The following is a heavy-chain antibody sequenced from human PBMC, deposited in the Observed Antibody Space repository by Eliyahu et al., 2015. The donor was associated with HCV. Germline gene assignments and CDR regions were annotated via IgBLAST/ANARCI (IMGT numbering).Heavy chain of an antibody. CDR2: IYYSGST. CDR3: ARHNVWRTYCGGDCHPHYYGMDV. D-gene: IGHD2-21*02. J-gene: IGHJ6*02. Sequence: QLQLQESGPGLVKPSETLSLTCTVSGGSISSSSYYWGWIRQPPGKGLEWIGSIYYSGSTYYNPSLKSRVTISVDTSKNQFSLKLSSVTAADTAVYYCARHNVWRTYCGGDCHPHYYGMDVWGQGTTVTVSS. V-gene: IGHV4-39*01. CDR1: GGSISSSSYY.